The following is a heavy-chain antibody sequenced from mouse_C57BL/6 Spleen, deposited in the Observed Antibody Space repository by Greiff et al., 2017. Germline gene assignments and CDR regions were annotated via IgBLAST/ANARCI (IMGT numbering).Heavy chain of an antibody. CDR1: GFNIKDYY. Sequence: VQLKQSGAELVKPGASVKLSCTASGFNIKDYYMHWVKQRTEQGLEWIGRIDPEDGDTKYAPKFQGKATITADKSSNTAYLQLSSLTSEDTAVYYCARSNGNPAWFAYWGQGTLVTVSA. CDR2: IDPEDGDT. D-gene: IGHD2-1*01. CDR3: ARSNGNPAWFAY. V-gene: IGHV14-2*01. J-gene: IGHJ3*01.